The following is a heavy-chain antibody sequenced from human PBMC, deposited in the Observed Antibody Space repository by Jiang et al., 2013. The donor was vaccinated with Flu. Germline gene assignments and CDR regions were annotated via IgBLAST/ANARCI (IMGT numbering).Heavy chain of an antibody. Sequence: SYEMNWVRQAPGKGWSGFHTLVVVVVPYTTQTLXRADSPSPETNAKNSLYLQMNSLRAEDTAVYYCARDNNSLRFLEWLELRAGMDVWGQGTTVTVSS. V-gene: IGHV3-48*03. J-gene: IGHJ6*02. D-gene: IGHD3-3*01. CDR2: LVVVVVP. CDR1: SYE. CDR3: ARDNNSLRFLEWLELRAGMDV.